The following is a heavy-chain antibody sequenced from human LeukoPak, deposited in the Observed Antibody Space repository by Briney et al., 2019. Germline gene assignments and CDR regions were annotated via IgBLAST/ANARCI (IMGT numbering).Heavy chain of an antibody. CDR1: VFTFSDYY. V-gene: IGHV3-11*01. Sequence: PGGSLRLSCAASVFTFSDYYMSWIRQAPGKGLEWVSYITNSGNAMYYADSVKGRFTISRDNAKYSLYLQMNSLRAEDTAIYYCARGHYGLDYWGQGTLVTVSS. D-gene: IGHD4-17*01. J-gene: IGHJ4*02. CDR3: ARGHYGLDY. CDR2: ITNSGNAM.